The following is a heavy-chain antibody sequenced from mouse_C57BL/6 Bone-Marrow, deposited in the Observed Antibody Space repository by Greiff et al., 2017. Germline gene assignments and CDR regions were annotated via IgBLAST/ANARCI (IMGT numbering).Heavy chain of an antibody. V-gene: IGHV1-81*01. CDR3: ARSRWLPYAY. D-gene: IGHD2-2*01. J-gene: IGHJ3*01. CDR1: GYTFTSYG. Sequence: VQRVESGAELARPGASVKLSCKASGYTFTSYGISWVKQRTGQGLEWIGEIYPRSGNTYYNEKFKGKATLTADKSSSTAYMELRSLTSEDSAVYFCARSRWLPYAYWGQGTLVTVSA. CDR2: IYPRSGNT.